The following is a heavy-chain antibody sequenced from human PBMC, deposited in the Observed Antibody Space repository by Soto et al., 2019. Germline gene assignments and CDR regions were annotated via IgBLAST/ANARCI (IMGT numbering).Heavy chain of an antibody. D-gene: IGHD3-22*01. CDR2: IYWDDDK. J-gene: IGHJ4*02. CDR3: AHSRGPYYDSSGYPLFDY. V-gene: IGHV2-5*02. CDR1: GFSLSTSGVG. Sequence: QITLKESGPTLVKPTQTLTLTCTFSGFSLSTSGVGVGWIRQPPGKALEWLALIYWDDDKRYSPSLKSRLTITKDTSKNQVVLTMTNMDHVDTATYYCAHSRGPYYDSSGYPLFDYWGQGTLVTVSS.